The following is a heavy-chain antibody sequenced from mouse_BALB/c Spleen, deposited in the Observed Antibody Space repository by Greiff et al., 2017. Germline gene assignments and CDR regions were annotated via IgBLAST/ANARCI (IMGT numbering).Heavy chain of an antibody. Sequence: VQLQQSGAELVKPGASVKLSCTASGFNIKDTYMHWVKQRPEQGLEWIGRIDPANGNTKYDPKFQGKATITADTSSNTAYLQLSSLTSEDTAVYYCIYYDYDGAYWGQGTLVTVSA. V-gene: IGHV14-3*02. D-gene: IGHD2-4*01. CDR2: IDPANGNT. J-gene: IGHJ3*01. CDR1: GFNIKDTY. CDR3: IYYDYDGAY.